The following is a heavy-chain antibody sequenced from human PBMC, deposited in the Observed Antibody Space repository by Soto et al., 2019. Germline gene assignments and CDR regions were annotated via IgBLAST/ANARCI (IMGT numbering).Heavy chain of an antibody. CDR3: ARGSNSNNWKLFDY. Sequence: GGSLRLSCAASGFTFSSYAMSWVRQAPGKGLEWVSVMYAAGSTYYEDSVKGRFNISRDNSKNTVYLQMNSLRGEDTAVYYCARGSNSNNWKLFDYWGQGTLVTVSS. V-gene: IGHV3-66*01. CDR2: MYAAGST. D-gene: IGHD1-1*01. CDR1: GFTFSSYA. J-gene: IGHJ4*02.